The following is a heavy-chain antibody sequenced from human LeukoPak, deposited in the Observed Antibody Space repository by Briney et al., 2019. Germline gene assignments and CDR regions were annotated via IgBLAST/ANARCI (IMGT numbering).Heavy chain of an antibody. Sequence: SETLSLTCTVSGGSISGSYYWGWIRQPPGKGLEWIGSIYYSGRIYYNASLKSRVTISVDTSKNHFSLKLTSVTAADTAVYYCARAPWAYGNYVHAFDIWGHGTMVTVSS. D-gene: IGHD4-11*01. V-gene: IGHV4-39*07. CDR3: ARAPWAYGNYVHAFDI. CDR2: IYYSGRI. CDR1: GGSISGSYY. J-gene: IGHJ3*02.